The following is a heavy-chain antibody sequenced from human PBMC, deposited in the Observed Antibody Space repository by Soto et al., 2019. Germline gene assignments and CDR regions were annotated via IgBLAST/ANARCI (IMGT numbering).Heavy chain of an antibody. CDR2: IYSGGTT. V-gene: IGHV3-66*01. CDR3: ARVQIGYCSSTSCNYGMDV. Sequence: PGGSLRLSCAASGFIVTSSYMSWVRQAPGKGLEWVSVIYSGGTTYYADSVKGRFTISRDNSKNTLFLRMNSLRAEDTAVYYCARVQIGYCSSTSCNYGMDVWGQGTTVTVSS. J-gene: IGHJ6*02. D-gene: IGHD2-2*01. CDR1: GFIVTSSY.